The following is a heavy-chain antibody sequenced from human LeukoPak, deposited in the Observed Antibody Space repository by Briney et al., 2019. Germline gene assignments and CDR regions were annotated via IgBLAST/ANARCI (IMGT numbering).Heavy chain of an antibody. D-gene: IGHD5-18*01. Sequence: PGGSLRLSCVASGITSRSYWMTWVRQAPGKGLEWVANINQDGGETYYVTSVKGRFTISRDNAKNSLYLQMNSLRAEDTALYYCAKTALHYYYYMDVWGKGTTVTVSS. J-gene: IGHJ6*03. CDR1: GITSRSYW. CDR3: AKTALHYYYYMDV. CDR2: INQDGGET. V-gene: IGHV3-7*03.